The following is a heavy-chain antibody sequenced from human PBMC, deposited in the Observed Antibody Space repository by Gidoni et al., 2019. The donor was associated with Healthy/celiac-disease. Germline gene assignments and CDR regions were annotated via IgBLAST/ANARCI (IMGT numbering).Heavy chain of an antibody. V-gene: IGHV3-15*01. D-gene: IGHD5-18*01. Sequence: EVQLFESGGCLVKHGGSLRLSCAASGFTFRNAWMSWVRQATATGLEWVGRIKSKTDGGTTDYAATVKGRCTISRDDSKNTLYLQMNRLKTEDTAVYYCTTDRHTRDLVDTARAPPSYYYGMDVWGQGTTVTVSS. CDR3: TTDRHTRDLVDTARAPPSYYYGMDV. J-gene: IGHJ6*02. CDR2: IKSKTDGGTT. CDR1: GFTFRNAW.